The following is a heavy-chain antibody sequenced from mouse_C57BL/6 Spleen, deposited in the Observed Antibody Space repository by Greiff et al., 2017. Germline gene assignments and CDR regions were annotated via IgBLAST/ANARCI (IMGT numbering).Heavy chain of an antibody. D-gene: IGHD1-1*01. V-gene: IGHV1-85*01. CDR3: ARPDTTVVAHWYCDV. Sequence: QVHVKQSGPELVKPGASVKLSCKASGYTFTSYDINWVKQRPGQGLEWIGWIYPRAGSTKYNEKFKGKATLTVDTSSSTAYMELHSLTSEDSAVYFCARPDTTVVAHWYCDVWGTGTTVTVSS. J-gene: IGHJ1*03. CDR2: IYPRAGST. CDR1: GYTFTSYD.